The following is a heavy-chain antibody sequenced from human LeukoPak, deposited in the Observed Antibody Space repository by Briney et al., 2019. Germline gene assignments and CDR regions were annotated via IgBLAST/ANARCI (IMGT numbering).Heavy chain of an antibody. CDR2: IKQDGSEK. D-gene: IGHD6-13*01. CDR1: EFTFSSYW. CDR3: ARDPFQYSSSWLDY. Sequence: PGGSLRLSCAASEFTFSSYWMSWVRQAAGKGLEWVANIKQDGSEKYYVDSVKGRFTISRDNAKNSLYLQMNSLRAEDTAVYYCARDPFQYSSSWLDYSGQGTLVTVSS. V-gene: IGHV3-7*01. J-gene: IGHJ4*02.